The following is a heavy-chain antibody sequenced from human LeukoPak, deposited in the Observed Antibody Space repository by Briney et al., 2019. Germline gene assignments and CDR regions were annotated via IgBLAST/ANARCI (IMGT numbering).Heavy chain of an antibody. CDR3: ARGLRSETGIRVFDY. Sequence: SETLSLTCAVYGGSFSGYYWSWIRQPPGKGLEWIGEINHSGSTNYNPSLKSRVTISVDTSKNQFSLKLSSVTAADTAVYYRARGLRSETGIRVFDYWGQGTLVTVSS. J-gene: IGHJ4*02. D-gene: IGHD2/OR15-2a*01. CDR1: GGSFSGYY. CDR2: INHSGST. V-gene: IGHV4-34*01.